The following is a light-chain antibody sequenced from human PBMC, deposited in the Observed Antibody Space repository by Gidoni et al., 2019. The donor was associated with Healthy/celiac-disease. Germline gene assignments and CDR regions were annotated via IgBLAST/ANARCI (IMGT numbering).Light chain of an antibody. Sequence: IQMTQSPSSLSAYVGDRVTITCQASQDISNYLNWYKQKPGKAPKLLIYDASNLETGVQSRFSGSGSGKDCTLTISSRKPEDIATYYCQQYDNVPRTFGPGTKVDIK. V-gene: IGKV1-33*01. CDR1: QDISNY. CDR3: QQYDNVPRT. J-gene: IGKJ3*01. CDR2: DAS.